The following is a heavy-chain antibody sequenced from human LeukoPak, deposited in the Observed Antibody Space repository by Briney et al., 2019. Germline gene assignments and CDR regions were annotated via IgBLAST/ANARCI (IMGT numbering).Heavy chain of an antibody. V-gene: IGHV4-39*01. CDR3: ARGKRAVLLWFGDPGLNWFDP. Sequence: SETLSLTCTVSGGSISSSSYYWGWIRQPPGKGLEWIGSIYYSGSTYYNPSLKSRVTISVDTSKNQFSLKLSSVTAADTAVYYCARGKRAVLLWFGDPGLNWFDPWGQGTLVTVSS. CDR2: IYYSGST. CDR1: GGSISSSSYY. J-gene: IGHJ5*02. D-gene: IGHD3-10*01.